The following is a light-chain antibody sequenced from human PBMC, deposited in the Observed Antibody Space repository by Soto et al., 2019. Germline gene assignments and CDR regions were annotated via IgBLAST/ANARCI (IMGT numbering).Light chain of an antibody. CDR3: QHYDNLPPFT. V-gene: IGKV1-33*01. Sequence: DIQMTQSPSSLSASVGDRVTITCQASQDIRKYLNWYQQKPGRAPKLLIYGASNLETGVPSRFTGSGYETHFTFIISSLQPEDIATYYCQHYDNLPPFTFGPGTKVAIK. CDR1: QDIRKY. J-gene: IGKJ3*01. CDR2: GAS.